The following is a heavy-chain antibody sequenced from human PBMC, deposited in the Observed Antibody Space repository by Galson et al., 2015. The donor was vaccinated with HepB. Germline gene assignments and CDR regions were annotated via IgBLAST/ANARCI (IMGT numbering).Heavy chain of an antibody. V-gene: IGHV3-30*03. CDR3: ATSLYCSSTSCYEKGEDYYYYGMDV. Sequence: PLRLSCAASGFTFSSYGLHWVRQAPGKGLEWVAVISYDGSNKYYADSVKGRFTISRDNSKNTLYLQMNSLRAEDTAVYYCATSLYCSSTSCYEKGEDYYYYGMDVWGQGTTVTVSS. CDR1: GFTFSSYG. D-gene: IGHD2-2*01. CDR2: ISYDGSNK. J-gene: IGHJ6*02.